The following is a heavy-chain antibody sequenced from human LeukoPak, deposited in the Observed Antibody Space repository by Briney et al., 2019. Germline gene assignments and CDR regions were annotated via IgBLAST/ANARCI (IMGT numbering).Heavy chain of an antibody. CDR2: IFNTGNT. D-gene: IGHD3-10*01. Sequence: SETLSLTCSVSGGSINSHYWSWIRQPPGKRLEWIGYIFNTGNTNYNPSLASRVTMSVDASRAQFFLRLSPVTAADTAIYYCASRPADTTWYGVFDYWSQGTLVTVSS. V-gene: IGHV4-59*11. CDR3: ASRPADTTWYGVFDY. J-gene: IGHJ4*02. CDR1: GGSINSHY.